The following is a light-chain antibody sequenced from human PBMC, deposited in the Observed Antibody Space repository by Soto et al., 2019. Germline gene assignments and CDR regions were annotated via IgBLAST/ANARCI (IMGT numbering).Light chain of an antibody. J-gene: IGKJ2*01. CDR2: DAS. CDR1: QSIRSW. CDR3: QQYNSYPYT. Sequence: DIQMTQSPSTLSASVGDRVTITCRASQSIRSWLAWYQQKPGKAPKLLIYDASRLESGVPSRFSGSGSGTEFTLTISSLQPDDFATYYCQQYNSYPYTFGQGTKLEIK. V-gene: IGKV1-5*01.